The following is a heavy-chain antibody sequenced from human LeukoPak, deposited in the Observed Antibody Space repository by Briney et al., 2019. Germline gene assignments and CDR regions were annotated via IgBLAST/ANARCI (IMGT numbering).Heavy chain of an antibody. CDR2: IYHSGST. Sequence: SETLSLTCTVSGGSIRGYYWSWIRQPPGKGPEWIGYIYHSGSTNYNPPLKSRVTISIDTSKNQFSLRLSSVTAADTAVYYCARYTAMVPFDYWGQGTLVTVSS. V-gene: IGHV4-59*01. CDR3: ARYTAMVPFDY. CDR1: GGSIRGYY. J-gene: IGHJ4*02. D-gene: IGHD5-18*01.